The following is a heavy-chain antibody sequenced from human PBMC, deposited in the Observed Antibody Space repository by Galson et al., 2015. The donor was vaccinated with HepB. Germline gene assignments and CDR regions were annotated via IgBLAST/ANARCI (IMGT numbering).Heavy chain of an antibody. Sequence: SLRLSCAASGFTFSDYYMNWIRQAPGKGLEWVSYISSDGSYTDYADSVRGRFTISRDNGKNSLYLHMNSLRAEDTAIYYCARGRRDSSSWADFDYWGQGTLVTVST. V-gene: IGHV3-11*03. D-gene: IGHD6-13*01. CDR1: GFTFSDYY. CDR2: ISSDGSYT. J-gene: IGHJ4*02. CDR3: ARGRRDSSSWADFDY.